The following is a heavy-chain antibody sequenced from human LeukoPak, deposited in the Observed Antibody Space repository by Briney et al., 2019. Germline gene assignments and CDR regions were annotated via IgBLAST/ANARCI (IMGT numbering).Heavy chain of an antibody. J-gene: IGHJ4*02. Sequence: GGSLRLSCAASGFTFSSYSMNWVRQAPGKGLEWVSSISSSSSYIYYADSVKGRFTISRDNSKNTLYLQMNSLRAEDTAVYYCAKTTTDRLQYFDCWGQGTLVTVSS. CDR3: AKTTTDRLQYFDC. V-gene: IGHV3-21*01. CDR2: ISSSSSYI. CDR1: GFTFSSYS. D-gene: IGHD4-11*01.